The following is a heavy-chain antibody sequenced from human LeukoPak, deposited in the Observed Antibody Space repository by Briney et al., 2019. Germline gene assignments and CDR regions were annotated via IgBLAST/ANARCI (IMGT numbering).Heavy chain of an antibody. J-gene: IGHJ4*02. V-gene: IGHV3-48*01. CDR2: ISTSSSNI. Sequence: GGSLRLSCAAAGFTFSAYSMNWVRQAPGKGLEWVSYISTSSSNIYYADSVKGRFTISRDNAKNSLYLQMNSLRAEDTAVYYCARDLIAAAGTFVFDYWGQGTLVTVSS. CDR1: GFTFSAYS. CDR3: ARDLIAAAGTFVFDY. D-gene: IGHD6-13*01.